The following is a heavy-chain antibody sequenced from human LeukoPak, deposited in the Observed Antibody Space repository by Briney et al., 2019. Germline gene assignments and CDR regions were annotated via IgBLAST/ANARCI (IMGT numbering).Heavy chain of an antibody. CDR1: GFTFSRYA. J-gene: IGHJ4*02. Sequence: GGSLRLSCAASGFTFSRYAMSWVRQAPGKGLEWVSAISGSGGSTYYADSVKGRFTISTDNSKNTLYLQMNSLRAEDTAVYYCAKDPGDIVVVVAATFDYWGQGTLVTASS. D-gene: IGHD2-15*01. CDR3: AKDPGDIVVVVAATFDY. V-gene: IGHV3-23*01. CDR2: ISGSGGST.